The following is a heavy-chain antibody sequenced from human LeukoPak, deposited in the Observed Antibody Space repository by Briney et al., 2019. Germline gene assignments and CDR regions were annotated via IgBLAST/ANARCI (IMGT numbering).Heavy chain of an antibody. V-gene: IGHV3-7*01. Sequence: PGGSLRLSCAASGFTFSSYWMSWVRQAPGKGLEWVANIKQDGSEKYYVDSVKGRFTISRDNAKNSLYLQMNSLRAEDTAVYYCARDSSSWSDSTFDPDYYYYYYMDVWGKGTTVTVSS. CDR1: GFTFSSYW. CDR3: ARDSSSWSDSTFDPDYYYYYYMDV. J-gene: IGHJ6*03. D-gene: IGHD6-13*01. CDR2: IKQDGSEK.